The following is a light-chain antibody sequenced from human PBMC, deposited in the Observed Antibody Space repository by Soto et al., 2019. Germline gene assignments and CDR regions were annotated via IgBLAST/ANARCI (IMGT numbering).Light chain of an antibody. CDR3: SSYTSSSTLHWV. CDR1: SVGGYNY. V-gene: IGLV2-14*01. J-gene: IGLJ3*02. Sequence: QSALTQPASVSGSPGQSITISCTGTSVGGYNYVSWYQQHPGKAPKLMIYEVSNRPSGVSNRFSVSKSGNTASLTISGLQAEDEADYYCSSYTSSSTLHWVFGGGTKLTVL. CDR2: EVS.